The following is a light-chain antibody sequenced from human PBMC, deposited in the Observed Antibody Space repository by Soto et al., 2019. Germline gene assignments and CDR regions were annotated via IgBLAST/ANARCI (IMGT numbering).Light chain of an antibody. CDR1: SNDVGGHNY. CDR2: EVN. V-gene: IGLV2-8*01. CDR3: SSYAGNNNLL. Sequence: QSALTQPPSASRSPGQSVTISCTGTSNDVGGHNYVSWYQQHPGKAPKLMIYEVNKRPSGVPDRFSGSKSGNTASLTVSGLQAGDEADYYCSSYAGNNNLLFGGGTKVTVL. J-gene: IGLJ2*01.